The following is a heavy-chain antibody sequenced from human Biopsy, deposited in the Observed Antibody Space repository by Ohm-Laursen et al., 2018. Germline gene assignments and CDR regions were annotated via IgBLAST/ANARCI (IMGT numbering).Heavy chain of an antibody. J-gene: IGHJ2*01. CDR3: ARDRGYYSDRTVPGYFDL. V-gene: IGHV4-59*01. CDR1: GDSISSYY. CDR2: VYYTGST. Sequence: SDTLSLTCTVSGDSISSYYWSWIRQPPGKGLEWIGYVYYTGSTDYNPSIQSRVTISVDTSKNHFSLRLRSVTPADTAIYYCARDRGYYSDRTVPGYFDLWGRGTLVTVSS. D-gene: IGHD3-22*01.